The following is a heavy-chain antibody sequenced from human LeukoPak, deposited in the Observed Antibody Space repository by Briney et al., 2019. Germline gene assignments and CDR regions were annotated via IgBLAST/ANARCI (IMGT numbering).Heavy chain of an antibody. CDR2: MNPNSGNT. CDR3: ARGAKANYYYYYYMDV. CDR1: GYTFTSYD. J-gene: IGHJ6*03. D-gene: IGHD4/OR15-4a*01. Sequence: ASVKVSCKASGYTFTSYDINWVRQATGQGLEWMGWMNPNSGNTGYAQKFQGRVTMTRNTSISTAYVELSSLRSEDTAVYYCARGAKANYYYYYYMDVWGKGTTVTVSS. V-gene: IGHV1-8*01.